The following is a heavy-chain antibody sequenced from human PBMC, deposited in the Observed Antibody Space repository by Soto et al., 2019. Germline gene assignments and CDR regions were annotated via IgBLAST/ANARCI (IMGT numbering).Heavy chain of an antibody. D-gene: IGHD4-4*01. CDR1: GGSVSRDSNV. V-gene: IGHV4-61*01. J-gene: IGHJ4*02. Sequence: SETLSLTCTVSGGSVSRDSNVWSWIRQPPGRGLEWIGYIYYSGPTRYNPSLESRVTISIDSSKNQVSLNLTPVTAADTAVYYCARGYSHYAHWGRGTLVTVSS. CDR3: ARGYSHYAH. CDR2: IYYSGPT.